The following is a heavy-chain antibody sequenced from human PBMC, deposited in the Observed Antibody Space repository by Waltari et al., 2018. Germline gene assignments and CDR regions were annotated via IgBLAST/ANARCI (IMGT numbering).Heavy chain of an antibody. D-gene: IGHD3-22*01. CDR2: IIPILGIG. V-gene: IGHV1-69*04. Sequence: QVQLVQSGAEVKKPGSSVKVSCKASGGTFSSYAISWVRQAPGQGLEWMGGIIPILGIGNYAQKFQGRVTITADESTSTAYMELSSLRSEDTAVYYCARDMYYDSSGYYPYYFDYWGQGTLVTVSS. CDR1: GGTFSSYA. CDR3: ARDMYYDSSGYYPYYFDY. J-gene: IGHJ4*02.